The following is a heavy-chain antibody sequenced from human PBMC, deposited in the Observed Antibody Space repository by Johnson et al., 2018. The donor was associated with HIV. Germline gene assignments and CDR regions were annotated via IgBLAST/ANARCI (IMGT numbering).Heavy chain of an antibody. J-gene: IGHJ3*02. V-gene: IGHV3-13*01. Sequence: VQVVESGGGVVQPGRSLRLSCAASGFTFSSYDMHWVRQATGKGLEWVSAIGTAGDTYYPGSVKGRFTISRDNSKNTLYLQMNSLRAEDTAVYYCARSCGGDCNDAFDIWGQGTMVTVSS. CDR3: ARSCGGDCNDAFDI. CDR1: GFTFSSYD. D-gene: IGHD2-21*02. CDR2: IGTAGDT.